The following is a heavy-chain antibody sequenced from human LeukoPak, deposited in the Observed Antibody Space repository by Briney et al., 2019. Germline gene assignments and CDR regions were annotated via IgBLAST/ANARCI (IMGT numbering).Heavy chain of an antibody. V-gene: IGHV1-2*06. D-gene: IGHD2-2*01. CDR3: ARDYCSSTSCLFDY. Sequence: ASVKVSRKASGYTFTGYHMHWVRQAPGQGLERMGRINPNSGDTNYAQKFQGRVTMTRDTSISTAYMELSRLRSDDTAVYYCARDYCSSTSCLFDYWGQGTLVTVSS. J-gene: IGHJ4*02. CDR1: GYTFTGYH. CDR2: INPNSGDT.